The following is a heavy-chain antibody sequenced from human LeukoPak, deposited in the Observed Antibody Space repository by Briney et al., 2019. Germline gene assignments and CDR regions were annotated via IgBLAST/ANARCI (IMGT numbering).Heavy chain of an antibody. J-gene: IGHJ4*02. V-gene: IGHV4-34*01. D-gene: IGHD2-15*01. CDR1: GGSFSGYY. CDR3: ARVVCSGGSCYSYY. CDR2: INHSGST. Sequence: SETLSLTCAVYGGSFSGYYWSWIRQPPGKGLEWIGEINHSGSTNYNPSLKSRVTISVDTSKTQFSLKLSSVTAADTAVYYCARVVCSGGSCYSYYWGQGTLVTVSS.